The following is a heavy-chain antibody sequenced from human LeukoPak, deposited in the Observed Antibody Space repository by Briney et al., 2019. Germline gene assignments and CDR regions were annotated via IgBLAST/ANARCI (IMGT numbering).Heavy chain of an antibody. Sequence: SETLSLTCAVSGGSISSYYWSWIRQLAGKGLEWIGRIYTSGSTNYNPSLKSRVTMSVDTSKNQFSLKLSSVTAADTAVYYCARDREVAEDYYYYMDVWGKGTTVTDSS. CDR1: GGSISSYY. J-gene: IGHJ6*03. CDR2: IYTSGST. CDR3: ARDREVAEDYYYYMDV. V-gene: IGHV4-4*07. D-gene: IGHD6-19*01.